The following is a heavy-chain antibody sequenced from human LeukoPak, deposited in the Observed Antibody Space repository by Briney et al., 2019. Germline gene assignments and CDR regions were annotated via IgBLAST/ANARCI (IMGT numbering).Heavy chain of an antibody. D-gene: IGHD1-1*01. CDR2: IHPEGNEK. J-gene: IGHJ4*02. V-gene: IGHV3-7*04. CDR1: GFTFSNFW. CDR3: ARGDDFSGDH. Sequence: GGSLRLSCAVSGFTFSNFWMSWVRQAPGRGLEWVANIHPEGNEKYHVESVKGRCTISRDNTKNLLFLQMNGLRVEDTAVYYCARGDDFSGDHWGQGTLVTVSS.